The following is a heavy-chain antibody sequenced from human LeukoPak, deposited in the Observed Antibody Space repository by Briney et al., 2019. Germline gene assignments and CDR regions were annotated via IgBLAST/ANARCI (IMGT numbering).Heavy chain of an antibody. Sequence: PSETLSLTCAVYGGSFSGYYWSWIRQPPGKGLEWIGEINHSGSTNYNPSLKSRVTISVDTSKNQFSLKLSSVTAADTAVYYCARDEYSYAGWFDPWGQGALVTVSS. V-gene: IGHV4-34*01. D-gene: IGHD3-16*01. CDR3: ARDEYSYAGWFDP. J-gene: IGHJ5*02. CDR2: INHSGST. CDR1: GGSFSGYY.